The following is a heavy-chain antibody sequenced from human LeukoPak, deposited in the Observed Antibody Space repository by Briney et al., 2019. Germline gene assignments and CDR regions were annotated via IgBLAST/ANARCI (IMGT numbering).Heavy chain of an antibody. V-gene: IGHV3-23*01. J-gene: IGHJ4*02. CDR1: GFTFSTYP. Sequence: GGSLTLSCTASGFTFSTYPMSWVRQPPREGLEGVSGISGSGGSTYYTDSVKGRFTISRDNSKNTLHLKMSSLRAEDTALYYCVKDRCDRTTCPEVWGQGTLVTVSS. D-gene: IGHD2-2*01. CDR2: ISGSGGST. CDR3: VKDRCDRTTCPEV.